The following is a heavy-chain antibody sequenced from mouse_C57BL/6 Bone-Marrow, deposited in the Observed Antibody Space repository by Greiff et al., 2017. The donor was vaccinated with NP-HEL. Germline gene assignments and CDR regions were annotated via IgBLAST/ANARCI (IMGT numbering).Heavy chain of an antibody. J-gene: IGHJ1*03. CDR2: IYYSGTI. D-gene: IGHD1-1*01. CDR3: ARDPYGSSLYWYFDV. V-gene: IGHV3-5*01. Sequence: EVQLQQSGPGLVKPSQTVFLTCTVTGISITTGNYRWSWIRQFPGNKLEWIGYIYYSGTITYNPSLTSRTTITRDTPKNQFFLEMNSLTAEDTATYYCARDPYGSSLYWYFDVWGTGTTVTVSS. CDR1: GISITTGNYR.